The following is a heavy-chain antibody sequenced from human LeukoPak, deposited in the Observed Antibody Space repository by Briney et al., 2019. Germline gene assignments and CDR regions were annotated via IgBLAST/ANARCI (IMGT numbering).Heavy chain of an antibody. D-gene: IGHD1-26*01. V-gene: IGHV1-69*02. Sequence: SVKVSCKASVGTFSSYTISWVRQAPGQGLEWMGRIIPILGIANYAQKFQGRVTITADKSTSTAYMELSSLRSEDTAVYYCARMGHSGSPFDYWGQGTLVTVSS. CDR1: VGTFSSYT. CDR3: ARMGHSGSPFDY. CDR2: IIPILGIA. J-gene: IGHJ4*02.